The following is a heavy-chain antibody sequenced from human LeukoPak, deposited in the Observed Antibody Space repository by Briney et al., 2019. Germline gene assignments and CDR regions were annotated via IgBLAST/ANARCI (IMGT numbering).Heavy chain of an antibody. Sequence: SETLSLTCAVSGGSIRSSNWWSWVRQPPGKGLEWIGEIYHSGSTNYNPSLKSRVTISVDKSKNQFSLKLSSVTAADTAVYYCARHVDSGTFYYYYMDVWGKGTTVTVSS. CDR2: IYHSGST. V-gene: IGHV4-4*02. D-gene: IGHD1-26*01. J-gene: IGHJ6*03. CDR1: GGSIRSSNW. CDR3: ARHVDSGTFYYYYMDV.